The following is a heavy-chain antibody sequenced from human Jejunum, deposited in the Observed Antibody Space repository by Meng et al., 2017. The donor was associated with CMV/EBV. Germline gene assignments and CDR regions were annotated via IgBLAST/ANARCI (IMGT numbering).Heavy chain of an antibody. CDR2: INPNTGNP. J-gene: IGHJ4*02. CDR3: ARGGTSGFDY. V-gene: IGHV7-4-1*02. Sequence: VSCKASGYSFTACAITCERRAPGGGLEWMGWINPNTGNPTCAQGFTGRFVFSLDTSVNTAYLQISSLKAEDTAVYYCARGGTSGFDYWGQGTLVTVSS. CDR1: GYSFTACA.